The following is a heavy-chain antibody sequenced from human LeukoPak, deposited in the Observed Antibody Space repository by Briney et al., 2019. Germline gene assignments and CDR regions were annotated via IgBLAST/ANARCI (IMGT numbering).Heavy chain of an antibody. CDR2: IYHSGSI. D-gene: IGHD3-3*01. CDR1: GYSISSGYY. J-gene: IGHJ3*02. CDR3: ARHLSIFGVVITIDAFDI. V-gene: IGHV4-38-2*01. Sequence: SETLSLTXAVSGYSISSGYYWSWIRQPPGKGLEWIGSIYHSGSIYYNPSLKSRVTISVDTSKNQFCLKLSSVTAADTAVYYCARHLSIFGVVITIDAFDIWGQGTMVTVSS.